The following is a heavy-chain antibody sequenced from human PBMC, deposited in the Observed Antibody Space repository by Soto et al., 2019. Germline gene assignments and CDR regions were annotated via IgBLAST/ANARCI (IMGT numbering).Heavy chain of an antibody. CDR3: VRNALAWFVP. D-gene: IGHD1-1*01. V-gene: IGHV3-72*01. J-gene: IGHJ5*02. CDR2: VKHRPKDFGT. CDR1: GFTFSDYY. Sequence: GGSLRLSCVASGFTFSDYYMDWVRQAPGKGLEWVARVKHRPKDFGTEYAASVTGRFIISRDDSQKSLFLQMNSLKAEDTAIYYSVRNALAWFVPWGQGTLVTVSS.